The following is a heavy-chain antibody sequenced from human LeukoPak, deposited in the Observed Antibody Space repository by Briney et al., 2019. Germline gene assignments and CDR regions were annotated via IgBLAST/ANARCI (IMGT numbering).Heavy chain of an antibody. CDR3: ARDVRGAVAGRAIDY. J-gene: IGHJ4*02. V-gene: IGHV1-18*01. Sequence: ASVKVSCKASGYTFTSYGISWVRQAPGQGLEWMGWIRAYNGNTNYAQKLQGRVTMTTDTSTSTAYMELRSLRSDDTAVYYCARDVRGAVAGRAIDYWGQGTLVSVST. D-gene: IGHD6-19*01. CDR2: IRAYNGNT. CDR1: GYTFTSYG.